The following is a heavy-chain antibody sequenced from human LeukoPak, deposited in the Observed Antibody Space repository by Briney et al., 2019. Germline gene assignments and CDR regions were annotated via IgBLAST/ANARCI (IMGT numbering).Heavy chain of an antibody. Sequence: SETLSLTCTVPGGSISTSTSYWGWIRQPPGKGLEWIGSIYHGGSTYYNPSLKSRVTMSVDTSKNQVSLKMSFVTAADTAVYYCARATGFTSGWRWFDPWGQGTLVTVSS. CDR1: GGSISTSTSY. J-gene: IGHJ5*02. D-gene: IGHD6-19*01. CDR2: IYHGGST. V-gene: IGHV4-39*07. CDR3: ARATGFTSGWRWFDP.